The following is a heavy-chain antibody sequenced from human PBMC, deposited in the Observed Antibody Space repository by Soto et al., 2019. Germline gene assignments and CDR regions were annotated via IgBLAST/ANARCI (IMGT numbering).Heavy chain of an antibody. CDR2: ISGSGNRT. Sequence: GGSLRLSCAASGFTFSSYAMSWVRQAPGKGLEWVSVISGSGNRTYYADSVKGRFTISRDNSKNTLNLQMNSPRAEDTAVYYCAKDYSLNTAMANFFHHWGQGTLVTVSS. V-gene: IGHV3-23*01. CDR1: GFTFSSYA. CDR3: AKDYSLNTAMANFFHH. J-gene: IGHJ4*02. D-gene: IGHD5-18*01.